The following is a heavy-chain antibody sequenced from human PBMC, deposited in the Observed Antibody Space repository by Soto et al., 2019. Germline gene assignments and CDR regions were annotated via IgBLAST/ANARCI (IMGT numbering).Heavy chain of an antibody. V-gene: IGHV1-69*13. CDR2: VIPIFGTA. CDR3: ARWLKYSSSLDY. Sequence: ASVKGSCKASGGSFSSYAISWVRQAPGQGLEWMGGVIPIFGTANYAQKFQGRVTITADESTSTAYMELSSLRSEDTAVYYCARWLKYSSSLDYWGQETLVTVSS. D-gene: IGHD6-6*01. CDR1: GGSFSSYA. J-gene: IGHJ4*02.